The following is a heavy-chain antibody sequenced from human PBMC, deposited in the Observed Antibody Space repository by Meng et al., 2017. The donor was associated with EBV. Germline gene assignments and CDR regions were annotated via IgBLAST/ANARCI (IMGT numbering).Heavy chain of an antibody. CDR3: ARDGRLYDTPSPFDY. V-gene: IGHV1-18*01. CDR2: ISAYNGNT. CDR1: GYTFTSYG. D-gene: IGHD3-22*01. Sequence: QVQVVKAAAEVKKPGASVKVSCKASGYTFTSYGISWVRQAPGQGLEWMGWISAYNGNTNYAQKLQGRVTMTTDTSTSTAYMELRSLRSDDTAVYYCARDGRLYDTPSPFDYWGQGTLVTVSS. J-gene: IGHJ4*02.